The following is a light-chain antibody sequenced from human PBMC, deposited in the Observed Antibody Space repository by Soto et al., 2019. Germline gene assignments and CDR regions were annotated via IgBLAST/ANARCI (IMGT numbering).Light chain of an antibody. J-gene: IGLJ2*01. Sequence: QLVLTQPPSVSGAPGQRVTVSCTGSSSNIGAGYDVHWYQQLPGTTPKLLIYGNNNRPSGVPDRFSGSKSGTSASLAITGLQAEDEADYYCQSYDSSLSEVVFGGGTKVTVL. CDR1: SSNIGAGYD. CDR3: QSYDSSLSEVV. V-gene: IGLV1-40*01. CDR2: GNN.